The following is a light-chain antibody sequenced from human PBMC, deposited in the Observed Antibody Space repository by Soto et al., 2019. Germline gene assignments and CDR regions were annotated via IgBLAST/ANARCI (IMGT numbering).Light chain of an antibody. J-gene: IGLJ1*01. CDR1: SSDIGVYDY. CDR2: EVT. Sequence: QSVLTQPASVSGSPGQSITISCTGTSSDIGVYDYVSWYQQHPGKAPKLIIYEVTNRPSGLSNRFSGSKSDNTASLTISGLQAEDEADYYCVSHISVAYRSIYVFGTWTKVTVL. V-gene: IGLV2-14*01. CDR3: VSHISVAYRSIYV.